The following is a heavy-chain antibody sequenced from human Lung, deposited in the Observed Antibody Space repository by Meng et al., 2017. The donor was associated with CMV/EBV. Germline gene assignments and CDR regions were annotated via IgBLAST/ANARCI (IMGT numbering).Heavy chain of an antibody. CDR3: ARDRAMGSSWFDP. J-gene: IGHJ5*02. CDR2: ISGYNGNT. V-gene: IGHV1-18*01. D-gene: IGHD2-2*01. Sequence: ASVXVSCKASDYTFSSYGISWVRQAPGQGLEWMGWISGYNGNTNYAQRLQGRVTMTTDTSTSTAYMELRSLRLDDTAVYYCARDRAMGSSWFDPWGQGTLVTVSS. CDR1: DYTFSSYG.